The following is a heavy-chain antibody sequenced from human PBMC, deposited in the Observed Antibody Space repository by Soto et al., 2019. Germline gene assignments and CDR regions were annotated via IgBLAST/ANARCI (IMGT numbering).Heavy chain of an antibody. Sequence: QVQLQESGPGLVKPSETLSLTCTVSGGSVSSGSYYWSWIRQPPGKGLEWIGYIYYSGSTNYNPSLKSRVPISVDTSKNQFSLKLSSVTAADTAVYYCAREGYYDSSGYYWGYYFDYWGQGTLVTVSS. D-gene: IGHD3-22*01. J-gene: IGHJ4*02. CDR1: GGSVSSGSYY. V-gene: IGHV4-61*01. CDR2: IYYSGST. CDR3: AREGYYDSSGYYWGYYFDY.